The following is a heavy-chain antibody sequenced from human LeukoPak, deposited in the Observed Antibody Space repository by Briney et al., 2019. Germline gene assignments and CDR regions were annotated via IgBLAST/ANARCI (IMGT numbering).Heavy chain of an antibody. J-gene: IGHJ5*01. V-gene: IGHV3-66*01. D-gene: IGHD3-3*01. CDR1: GLTVSSNY. CDR3: ARDKSDFPFDS. Sequence: PGGSLRLSCAASGLTVSSNYMSWVRQAPGQGLEWVSIIYRGGSTSYADSVKGRFTISRDNSKNTAYLQMDSLRAEDTAVYYCARDKSDFPFDSWGQGTLVTVSS. CDR2: IYRGGST.